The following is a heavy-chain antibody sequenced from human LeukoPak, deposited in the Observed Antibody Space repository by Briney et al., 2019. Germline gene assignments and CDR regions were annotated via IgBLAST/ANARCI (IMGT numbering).Heavy chain of an antibody. CDR2: IYYSGST. CDR3: ARESGHSSSWYDY. J-gene: IGHJ4*02. Sequence: SETLSRTCTVSGGSIISYYWSWIRQPPGKGLEWIGYIYYSGSTNYNPSLKSRVTISVDTSKNQSSLKLSSVTAAYTAVYYCARESGHSSSWYDYWGQGTLVTVSS. D-gene: IGHD6-13*01. V-gene: IGHV4-59*01. CDR1: GGSIISYY.